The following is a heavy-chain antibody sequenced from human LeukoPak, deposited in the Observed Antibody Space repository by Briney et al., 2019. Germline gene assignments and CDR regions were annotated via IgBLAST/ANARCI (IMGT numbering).Heavy chain of an antibody. Sequence: ASVKVSCKASGGTFSSYAISWVRQAPGQGLEWMGGIIPIFGTANYAQKFQGRVTITAHESTSTAYMELSSLRSEDTAVYYCARDQAGIAAGGPTYYFDYWGQGTLVTVSS. CDR3: ARDQAGIAAGGPTYYFDY. CDR2: IIPIFGTA. V-gene: IGHV1-69*13. D-gene: IGHD6-13*01. J-gene: IGHJ4*02. CDR1: GGTFSSYA.